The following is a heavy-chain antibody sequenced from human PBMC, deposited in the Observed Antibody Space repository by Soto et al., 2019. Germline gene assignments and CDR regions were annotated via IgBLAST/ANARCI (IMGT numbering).Heavy chain of an antibody. J-gene: IGHJ4*02. D-gene: IGHD6-13*01. Sequence: QVQLQQWGAGLLKPSETLSLTCAVYGGSFSGYYWSWIRQPPGKGLEWIREINHSGSTNYNPSLTSRVTISVDTSKNQFSLKLSSVTAADTAVYYCARGGPGIAAAGTHPNLYYFDYWGQGTLVTVSS. V-gene: IGHV4-34*01. CDR2: INHSGST. CDR1: GGSFSGYY. CDR3: ARGGPGIAAAGTHPNLYYFDY.